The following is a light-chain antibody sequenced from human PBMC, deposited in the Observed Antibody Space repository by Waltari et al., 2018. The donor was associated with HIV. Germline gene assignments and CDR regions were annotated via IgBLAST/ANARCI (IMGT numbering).Light chain of an antibody. CDR1: NSNIGAGYG. Sequence: QSVLTQPPSVSGAPGQRVTISCTGSNSNIGAGYGVHWYQHLPGAAPKLLIYDINNRPSGVPDRFSGSKSGTSASLAITGLQVEDEGDYFCQSYDSSLKVIFGGGTKLTVL. CDR2: DIN. V-gene: IGLV1-40*01. CDR3: QSYDSSLKVI. J-gene: IGLJ2*01.